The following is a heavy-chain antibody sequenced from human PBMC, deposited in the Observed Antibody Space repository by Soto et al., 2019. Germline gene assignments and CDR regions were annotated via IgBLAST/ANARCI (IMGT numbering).Heavy chain of an antibody. J-gene: IGHJ5*02. CDR1: GGSISSYY. D-gene: IGHD3-3*02. V-gene: IGHV4-59*01. Sequence: SETLSLTCTVSGGSISSYYWSWIRQPPGKGLEWIGYIYYSGSTNYNPSLKSRVTISVDTSKNQFSLKLSSVTAADTAVYYCARSRSSLTIFGVVTHFDPWGQGTLVTVSS. CDR3: ARSRSSLTIFGVVTHFDP. CDR2: IYYSGST.